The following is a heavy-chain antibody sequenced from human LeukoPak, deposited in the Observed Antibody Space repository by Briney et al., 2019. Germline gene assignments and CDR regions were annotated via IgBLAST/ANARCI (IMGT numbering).Heavy chain of an antibody. CDR1: GYTFNHFG. CDR3: ARDKVIASAGTPNWFDP. CDR2: ISAYDGNT. Sequence: GASVKVSCKASGYTFNHFGIIWVRQAPGQGLEWMGWISAYDGNTNYLQKFQGRITLTTDTATTTAYMELRSLRSDDTAVYYCARDKVIASAGTPNWFDPWGQGTLVTVSS. V-gene: IGHV1-18*01. J-gene: IGHJ5*02. D-gene: IGHD2-21*01.